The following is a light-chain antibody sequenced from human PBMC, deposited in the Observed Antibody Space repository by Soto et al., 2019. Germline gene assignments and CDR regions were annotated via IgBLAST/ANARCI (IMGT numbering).Light chain of an antibody. CDR1: QSISSW. CDR3: QQYNRLGT. CDR2: DAS. Sequence: DIQMTQSPSTLSASVGDRVTITCRASQSISSWLAWYQQKPGKAPKLLIYDASSLESGTPSRFNGSGSGTEFTLTLSSLQPDDFATYNCQQYNRLGTFGQGTKVEIK. J-gene: IGKJ1*01. V-gene: IGKV1-5*01.